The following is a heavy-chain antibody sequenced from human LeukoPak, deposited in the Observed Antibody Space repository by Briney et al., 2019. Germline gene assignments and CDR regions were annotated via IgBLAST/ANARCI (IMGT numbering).Heavy chain of an antibody. D-gene: IGHD3-10*01. CDR1: GYTFTSYG. CDR2: ISAYNGNT. CDR3: ARAPPYYYGSGNPNYGMDV. Sequence: ASVKVSCKASGYTFTSYGISWVRQAPGQGLEWMGWISAYNGNTNYAQKLQGRVTMTTDTSTSTAYMELRSLRSDDTAVYYCARAPPYYYGSGNPNYGMDVWGQGTTVTVSS. J-gene: IGHJ6*02. V-gene: IGHV1-18*01.